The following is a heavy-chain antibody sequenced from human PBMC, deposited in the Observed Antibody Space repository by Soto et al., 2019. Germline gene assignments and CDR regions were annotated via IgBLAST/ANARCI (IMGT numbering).Heavy chain of an antibody. D-gene: IGHD1-1*01. CDR2: ISSSSSTI. V-gene: IGHV3-48*01. CDR1: GYTFSTSS. Sequence: PAGSLRVSGPASGYTFSTSSMTFDRTAPRQRLEWVSYISSSSSTIYYADSVKGRFTISRDNAKNSLYLQMNSLRSKDTAVYYCARHTERIAQICWFDHWGQAALVTVSS. CDR3: ARHTERIAQICWFDH. J-gene: IGHJ5*02.